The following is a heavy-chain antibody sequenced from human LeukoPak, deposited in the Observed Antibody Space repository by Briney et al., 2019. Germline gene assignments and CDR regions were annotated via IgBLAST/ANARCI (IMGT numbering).Heavy chain of an antibody. CDR1: GGSISSGGYS. CDR2: IYHSGST. D-gene: IGHD3-10*01. Sequence: PSETLSLTCAVSGGSISSGGYSWSWIRQPPGKGLEWIGYIYHSGSTYYNPSLKSRVTISVDRSKNQFSLKLSSVTAADTAVYYCARAKGVRGVIPTSWFDPWGQGTLVTVSS. CDR3: ARAKGVRGVIPTSWFDP. V-gene: IGHV4-30-2*01. J-gene: IGHJ5*02.